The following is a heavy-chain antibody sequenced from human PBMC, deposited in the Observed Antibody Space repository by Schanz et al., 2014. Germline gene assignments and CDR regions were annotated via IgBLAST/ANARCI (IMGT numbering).Heavy chain of an antibody. J-gene: IGHJ4*02. CDR2: VYMSAAST. D-gene: IGHD1-26*01. CDR1: GFTYSSYW. CDR3: ARRYSGRYCFDY. Sequence: EVQLVESGGGFVQPGGSLRLSCAASGFTYSSYWMHWVRQAPGKGLVWVSTVYMSAASTRYADSVKGRFIISRDSSKNTLFLQMNSLRPEDTAVYYCARRYSGRYCFDYWGQGTLVAVSS. V-gene: IGHV3-74*01.